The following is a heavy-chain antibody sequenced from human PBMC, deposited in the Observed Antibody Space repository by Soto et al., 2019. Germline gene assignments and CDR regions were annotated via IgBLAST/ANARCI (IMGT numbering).Heavy chain of an antibody. V-gene: IGHV3-30-3*01. D-gene: IGHD6-19*01. J-gene: IGHJ4*02. CDR3: ARDKSPYSSVWHNRHFYY. Sequence: QVQLVESGGGVVQPGRSLRLSCAASGFTFSSYAMHWVRQAPGKGLEWVAVISYDGSNKYYADSVKGRFTITRDNSKNTLYLQMNSLRAEDTAVYYCARDKSPYSSVWHNRHFYYWGQGTLVTVSS. CDR2: ISYDGSNK. CDR1: GFTFSSYA.